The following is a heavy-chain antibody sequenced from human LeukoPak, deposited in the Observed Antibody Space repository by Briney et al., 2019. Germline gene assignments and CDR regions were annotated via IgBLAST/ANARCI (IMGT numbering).Heavy chain of an antibody. Sequence: GGSLRLSCVASGFTFSRYWMHWVRQAPGKGLVWVSRINSNGRSTNYADSVKGRFTISRDNAENTLYLQMNSLRGEDTAVYYCAKDLLRLPGEGGQGTLVAVSS. CDR3: AKDLLRLPGE. CDR2: INSNGRST. D-gene: IGHD3-16*01. CDR1: GFTFSRYW. V-gene: IGHV3-74*01. J-gene: IGHJ4*02.